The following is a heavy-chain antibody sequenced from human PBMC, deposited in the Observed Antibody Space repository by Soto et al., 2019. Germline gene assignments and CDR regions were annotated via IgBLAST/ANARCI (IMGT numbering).Heavy chain of an antibody. J-gene: IGHJ3*02. CDR1: GGSISSYY. Sequence: PSETLSLTCTVSGGSISSYYWSWIRQPPGKGLEWIGYIYYSGSTNYNPSLKSRVTISVDTSKNQFSLKLSSVTAADTAVYFCARYGVWAFDIWGQGTMVTVSS. V-gene: IGHV4-59*01. CDR2: IYYSGST. D-gene: IGHD2-8*01. CDR3: ARYGVWAFDI.